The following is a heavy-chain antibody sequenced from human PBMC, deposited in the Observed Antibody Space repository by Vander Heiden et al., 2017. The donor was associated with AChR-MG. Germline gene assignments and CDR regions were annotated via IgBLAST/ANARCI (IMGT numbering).Heavy chain of an antibody. CDR3: ARAVLVFHDVRYYYYGMDV. J-gene: IGHJ6*02. CDR2: IIPIFGTA. Sequence: QVQLVQSGAEVKKPGSSVKVSCKASGGPFSSYAISRVRQAPGQGLEWMGGIIPIFGTANYAQKFQGRVTITADESTSTAYMELSSLRSEDTAVYYCARAVLVFHDVRYYYYGMDVWGQGTTVTVSS. V-gene: IGHV1-69*01. D-gene: IGHD1-1*01. CDR1: GGPFSSYA.